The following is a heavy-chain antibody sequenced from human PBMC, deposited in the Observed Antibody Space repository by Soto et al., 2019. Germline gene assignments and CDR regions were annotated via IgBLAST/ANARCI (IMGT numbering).Heavy chain of an antibody. CDR2: VYFSGSN. CDR3: ARSIATPGTNIDY. D-gene: IGHD6-13*01. J-gene: IGHJ4*02. CDR1: GGSINGYY. Sequence: TSETLSLTYTVSGGSINGYYWSWIRQPPGKGLEWIGYVYFSGSNNYNPSLKSRVTISVNTSKQQVSLRLSSVTAADTAVYYCARSIATPGTNIDYWGQGTLVTVSS. V-gene: IGHV4-59*01.